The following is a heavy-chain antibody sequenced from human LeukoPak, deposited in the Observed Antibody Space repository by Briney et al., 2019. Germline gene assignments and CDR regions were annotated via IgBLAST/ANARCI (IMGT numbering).Heavy chain of an antibody. CDR1: GFTFSNAW. J-gene: IGHJ1*01. D-gene: IGHD2-15*01. Sequence: GGSLRLSCAASGFTFSNAWMSWVRQAPGKGLEWVGRIKSKTDGGTTDYAAPVKGRFTISRDDSKNTLYLQMNSLKTEDTAVYYCTTAGRINSGALTVWYFQHWGQGTLVTVSS. V-gene: IGHV3-15*01. CDR3: TTAGRINSGALTVWYFQH. CDR2: IKSKTDGGTT.